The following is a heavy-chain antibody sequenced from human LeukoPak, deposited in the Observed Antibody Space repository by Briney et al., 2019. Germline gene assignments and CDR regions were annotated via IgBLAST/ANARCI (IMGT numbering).Heavy chain of an antibody. V-gene: IGHV4-39*01. CDR3: ARQGSERSSDY. CDR1: APSISSSSYA. J-gene: IGHJ4*02. Sequence: PSDTVALTCTVSAPSISSSSYAVAWIRQPPGKGLEWIGSIYYRGSNFYNTSLKGRVNISVDKSQNQFSLKLSSVTAAATAVYYCARQGSERSSDYWGQGTLVTVSS. D-gene: IGHD1-26*01. CDR2: IYYRGSN.